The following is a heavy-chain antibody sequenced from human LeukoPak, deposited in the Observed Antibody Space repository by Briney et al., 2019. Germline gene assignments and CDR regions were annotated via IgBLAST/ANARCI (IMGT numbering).Heavy chain of an antibody. CDR1: GGSISSSSYY. CDR2: IYYSGST. Sequence: SETLSLTCTVSGGSISSSSYYWGWIRQPPGKGLEWIGTIYYSGSTYYNPSLKSRVTISIDTSKNQFSLKLSSVTAADTAVYYCARQTGSGLFILPGGQGTLVTVSS. J-gene: IGHJ4*02. V-gene: IGHV4-39*07. CDR3: ARQTGSGLFILP. D-gene: IGHD3/OR15-3a*01.